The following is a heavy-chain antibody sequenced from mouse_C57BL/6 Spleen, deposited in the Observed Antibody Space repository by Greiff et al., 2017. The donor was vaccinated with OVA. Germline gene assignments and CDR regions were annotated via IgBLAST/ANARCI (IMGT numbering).Heavy chain of an antibody. D-gene: IGHD2-2*01. CDR2: INPSSGYT. CDR3: ARNNYGYDVDLDY. V-gene: IGHV1-7*01. CDR1: GYTFTSYW. J-gene: IGHJ2*01. Sequence: QVQLQQSGAELAKPGASVKLSCKASGYTFTSYWMHWVKQRPGQGLEWIGYINPSSGYTKYNQKFKDKATLTAAKSSSTAYMQLSSLTSEYSAVYDCARNNYGYDVDLDYWGQGTTLTVSS.